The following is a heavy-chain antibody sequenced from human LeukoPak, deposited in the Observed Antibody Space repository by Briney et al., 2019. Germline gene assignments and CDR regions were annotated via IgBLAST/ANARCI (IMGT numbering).Heavy chain of an antibody. CDR3: ATSPYDFWSGYPTRFDY. CDR1: GYSISSGYY. D-gene: IGHD3-3*01. Sequence: PSETLSLTCAVSGYSISSGYYWGWIRQPPGKGLEWIGSIYHSGSTYYNPSLKSRVTISADTSKNQFSLKLSSVTAADTAVYYCATSPYDFWSGYPTRFDYWGQGTMVTVSS. V-gene: IGHV4-38-2*01. J-gene: IGHJ4*02. CDR2: IYHSGST.